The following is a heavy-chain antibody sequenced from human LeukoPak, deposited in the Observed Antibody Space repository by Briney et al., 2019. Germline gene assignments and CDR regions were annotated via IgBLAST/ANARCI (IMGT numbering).Heavy chain of an antibody. D-gene: IGHD1-14*01. CDR2: IYYSGST. CDR1: GGSISSSSYY. Sequence: PSETLSLTCTVSGGSISSSSYYWGWIRQPPGKGLEWFGSIYYSGSTYYNPSLKSRVTISVDTSKNQFSLKLSSVTAADTAVYYCARGLDGMTDFDYWGQGTLVTASS. CDR3: ARGLDGMTDFDY. V-gene: IGHV4-39*07. J-gene: IGHJ4*02.